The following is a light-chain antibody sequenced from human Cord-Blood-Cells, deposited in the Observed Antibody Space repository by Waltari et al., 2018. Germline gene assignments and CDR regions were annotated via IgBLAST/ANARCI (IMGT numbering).Light chain of an antibody. Sequence: QSALTQPASVSGSPGQSITISCTGTSSDVGSYNLVSWYQQHPGKAPKLMIYEGSKRPSGVSSRFSGSKSGNTASLTISGLQAEDEADYYCCSYAGSSTFDVVFGGGTKLTGL. CDR2: EGS. CDR1: SSDVGSYNL. J-gene: IGLJ2*01. CDR3: CSYAGSSTFDVV. V-gene: IGLV2-23*03.